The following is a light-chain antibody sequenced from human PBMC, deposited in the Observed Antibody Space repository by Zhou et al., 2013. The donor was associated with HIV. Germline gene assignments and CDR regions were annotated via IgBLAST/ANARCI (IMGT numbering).Light chain of an antibody. CDR3: MQALQTPLT. CDR2: LGS. CDR1: QSLQPNNGHNY. Sequence: EIVMTQSPLSLPVTPGEPASISCRSSQSLQPNNGHNYLDWYLQKPGQSPQLLIYLGSNRASGVPDRFSGSGSGTDFTLKISRVEAEDVGVYYCMQALQTPLTFGGGTKVEIK. J-gene: IGKJ4*01. V-gene: IGKV2-28*01.